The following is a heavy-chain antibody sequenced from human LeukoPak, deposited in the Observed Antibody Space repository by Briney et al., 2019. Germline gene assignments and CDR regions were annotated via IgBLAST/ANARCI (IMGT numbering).Heavy chain of an antibody. V-gene: IGHV3-11*05. CDR1: GLSYSDSY. CDR2: ISSSGSYT. J-gene: IGHJ5*02. Sequence: PGGSLRLSCAASGLSYSDSYMTWIRQAPGKGLEWVSYISSSGSYTNYADSVQGRFTVSRDNAKNSLFLHMTSLRAEDTAVYYCARVGGSYNGWFDPWGQGTLVTVSS. D-gene: IGHD1-26*01. CDR3: ARVGGSYNGWFDP.